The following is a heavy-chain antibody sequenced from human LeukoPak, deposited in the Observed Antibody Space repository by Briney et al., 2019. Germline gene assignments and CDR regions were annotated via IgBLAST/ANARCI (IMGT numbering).Heavy chain of an antibody. V-gene: IGHV3-11*04. Sequence: GGSLRLSCAASGFTLSDYYMSWIRQAPGKGLEWVSYISSSGSTIYYADSVKGRFTISRDNAKNSLYLQMNSLRAEDTAVYYCARGRGILTGYYIGYYFDYWGQGTLVTVSS. CDR3: ARGRGILTGYYIGYYFDY. CDR2: ISSSGSTI. D-gene: IGHD3-9*01. J-gene: IGHJ4*02. CDR1: GFTLSDYY.